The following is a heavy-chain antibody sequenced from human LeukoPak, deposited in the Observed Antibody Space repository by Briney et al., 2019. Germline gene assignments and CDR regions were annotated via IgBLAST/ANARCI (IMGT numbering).Heavy chain of an antibody. CDR1: RFTFSAYA. CDR2: ISGSGGGT. Sequence: PGGNLRLSCAAYRFTFSAYAMSWVRPAEGQELEWVSLISGSGGGTYYADSVKGRFTISRDNSKNTLYLQLNSLRVEDTAVYYCAKNRGAGSHYYYHMNVWGKGTTVTVSS. V-gene: IGHV3-23*01. D-gene: IGHD1-26*01. J-gene: IGHJ6*03. CDR3: AKNRGAGSHYYYHMNV.